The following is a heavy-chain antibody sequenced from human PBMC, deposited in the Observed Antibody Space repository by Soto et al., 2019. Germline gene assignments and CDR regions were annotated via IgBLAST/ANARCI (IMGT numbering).Heavy chain of an antibody. CDR3: AKEGGGLDV. D-gene: IGHD3-16*01. V-gene: IGHV3-30*18. Sequence: QVQLVESGGGVVQPGRSLRLSCATSGFTLSSYAMHWVRQAPGKGLEWVAKSSYDGSNTYYGDSVKGRFTMSKDNSTNTLYLRMNSLRAEDTGVYYCAKEGGGLDVWGQGTSVTVSS. CDR1: GFTLSSYA. CDR2: SSYDGSNT. J-gene: IGHJ6*02.